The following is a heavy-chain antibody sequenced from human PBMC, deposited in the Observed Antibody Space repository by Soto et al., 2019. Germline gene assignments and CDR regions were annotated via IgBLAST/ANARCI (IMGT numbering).Heavy chain of an antibody. J-gene: IGHJ4*02. V-gene: IGHV1-18*04. Sequence: AAGKVCCKASGYSFARYGISWGRQAPGQGLEWMGWISAYNGNTNYAQKLQGRVTMTTDTSTSTAYMELRSLRSDDTAVYYCARDPIGYSSRWPSQTFHYRGQGPLVTLSS. D-gene: IGHD6-13*01. CDR3: ARDPIGYSSRWPSQTFHY. CDR1: GYSFARYG. CDR2: ISAYNGNT.